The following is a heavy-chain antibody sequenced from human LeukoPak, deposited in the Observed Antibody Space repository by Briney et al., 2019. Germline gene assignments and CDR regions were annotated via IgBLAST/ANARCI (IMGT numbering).Heavy chain of an antibody. CDR3: ASGTPFDY. Sequence: GGSLSLSCAASGFTFSSYAMHWVRQAPGKGLEWVAVISYDGSNKYYADSVKGRFTISRDNSKNTLYLQMNSLRAEDTAVYYCASGTPFDYWGQGTLVTVSS. D-gene: IGHD6-13*01. CDR2: ISYDGSNK. V-gene: IGHV3-30*14. J-gene: IGHJ4*02. CDR1: GFTFSSYA.